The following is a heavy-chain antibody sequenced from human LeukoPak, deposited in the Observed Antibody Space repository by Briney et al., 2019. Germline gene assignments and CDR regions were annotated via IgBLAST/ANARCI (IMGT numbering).Heavy chain of an antibody. J-gene: IGHJ5*02. CDR1: GFTFGSYA. CDR2: ISGSGGST. Sequence: GGSLRLSCAASGFTFGSYAMSWVRQAPGKGLEWVSAISGSGGSTYYADSVKGRFTISRDNSKNTLYLQMNSLRAEDTAVYYCAKGPFNVVVPAAITRDNWFDPWGQGTLVTVSS. D-gene: IGHD2-2*01. CDR3: AKGPFNVVVPAAITRDNWFDP. V-gene: IGHV3-23*01.